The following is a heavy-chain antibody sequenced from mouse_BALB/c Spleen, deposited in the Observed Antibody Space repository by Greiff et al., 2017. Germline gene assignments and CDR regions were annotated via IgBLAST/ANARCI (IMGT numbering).Heavy chain of an antibody. CDR2: ISSGSSTI. J-gene: IGHJ4*01. CDR1: GFTFSSFG. CDR3: ARSGTRAMDY. V-gene: IGHV5-17*02. D-gene: IGHD4-1*01. Sequence: LVESGGGLVQPGGSRKLSCAASGFTFSSFGMHWVRQAPEKGLEWVAYISSGSSTIYYADTVKGRFTITRDNPKNTLFLQMTSLRSEDTAMYYCARSGTRAMDYWGQGTSVTVSS.